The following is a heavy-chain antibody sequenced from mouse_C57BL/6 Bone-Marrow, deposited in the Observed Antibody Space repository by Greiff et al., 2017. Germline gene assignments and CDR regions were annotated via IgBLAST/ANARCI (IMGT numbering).Heavy chain of an antibody. J-gene: IGHJ4*01. CDR3: ARSHIYDGYALDY. CDR2: IDPSDSYT. V-gene: IGHV1-59*01. D-gene: IGHD2-3*01. Sequence: QVQLQQPGAELVRPGTSVKLSCKASGYTFTSYWMHWVKQRPGQGLEWIGVIDPSDSYTNYNQKFKGKATLTVDTSSSTAYMQLSSLTSEDSAVYYCARSHIYDGYALDYWGQGTSVTVSS. CDR1: GYTFTSYW.